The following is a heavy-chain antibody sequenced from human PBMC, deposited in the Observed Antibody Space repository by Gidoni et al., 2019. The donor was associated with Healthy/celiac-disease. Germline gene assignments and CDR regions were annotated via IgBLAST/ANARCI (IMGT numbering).Heavy chain of an antibody. Sequence: EVQLVESGGGLVQPGGSLRLSCAASGFTFRSYWRSWVRQAPGKGLEWVANRKQDESEKYYVDSVKGRFTISRDNAKNSLYLQMNSRRAEETAVYYCARDSGSGDYNNYWYFDLWGRGTLSLSPQ. CDR1: GFTFRSYW. D-gene: IGHD3-3*01. CDR3: ARDSGSGDYNNYWYFDL. CDR2: RKQDESEK. V-gene: IGHV3-7*03. J-gene: IGHJ2*01.